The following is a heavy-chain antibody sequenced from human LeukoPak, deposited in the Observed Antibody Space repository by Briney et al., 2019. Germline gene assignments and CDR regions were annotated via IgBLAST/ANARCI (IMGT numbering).Heavy chain of an antibody. CDR3: AREKYGDYSPLFDP. J-gene: IGHJ5*02. CDR1: GGSISSYY. V-gene: IGHV4-59*01. CDR2: IYYSGST. D-gene: IGHD4-17*01. Sequence: SETLSLTRTVSGGSISSYYWSWIRQPPGKGLEWIGYIYYSGSTNYNPSLKSRVTISVDTSKNQFSLKLSSVTAADTAVYYCAREKYGDYSPLFDPWGQGTLVTVSS.